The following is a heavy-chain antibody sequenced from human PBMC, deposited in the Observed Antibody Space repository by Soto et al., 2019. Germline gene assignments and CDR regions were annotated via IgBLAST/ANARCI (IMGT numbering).Heavy chain of an antibody. V-gene: IGHV3-7*01. J-gene: IGHJ4*02. Sequence: LELGRASCRVRLRSSLIGWILKATGKGLEWVANTRQDGGQSYLVDSVQGRFTISRDNAKNSVYLQMNSLRAEDTAVYYCVRDGSSGWHFDSRGKGTLVPGFS. CDR2: TRQDGGQS. D-gene: IGHD6-19*01. CDR1: RVRLRSSL. CDR3: VRDGSSGWHFDS.